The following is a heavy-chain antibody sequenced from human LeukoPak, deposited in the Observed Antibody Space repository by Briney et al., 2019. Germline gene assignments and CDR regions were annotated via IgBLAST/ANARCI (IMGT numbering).Heavy chain of an antibody. V-gene: IGHV4-4*07. J-gene: IGHJ3*02. CDR3: ARGIATITQDSFDI. D-gene: IGHD1-14*01. Sequence: SETLSLTCTVSGGSISSYYWSWIRQPAGKGLEWIGRIYTSGSTNYNPSLRSRVTMSVDTPKNQFSLRLRSVTAADTALYYCARGIATITQDSFDIWGLGTMVTVSS. CDR1: GGSISSYY. CDR2: IYTSGST.